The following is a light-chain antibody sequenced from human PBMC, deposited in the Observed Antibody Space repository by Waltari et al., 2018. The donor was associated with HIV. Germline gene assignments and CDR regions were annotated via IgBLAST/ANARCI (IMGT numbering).Light chain of an antibody. CDR3: AAWDDSLSGLYV. Sequence: QSVLTQPPSASGTSGQRVTISCSGSSSNIGSNYVYWYQQLPGTAPKLLIYRNNQRPSGVPDRFSGSKSGTSASLAISGLRSEDEADYYCAAWDDSLSGLYVFGTGTKVTVL. J-gene: IGLJ1*01. CDR2: RNN. CDR1: SSNIGSNY. V-gene: IGLV1-47*01.